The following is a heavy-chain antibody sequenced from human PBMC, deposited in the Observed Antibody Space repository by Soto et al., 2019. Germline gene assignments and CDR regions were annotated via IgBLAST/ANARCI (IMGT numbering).Heavy chain of an antibody. CDR2: ITPTTGEI. J-gene: IGHJ4*02. V-gene: IGHV1-2*02. Sequence: QVHLVQSGAEVKRPGDSVKVSCKASGYTFTDYHIHWVRQAPGQGLEWMGRITPTTGEIYYSSKFQGRVILTTDTSISTAYMELTTLTFDDAAVYYCARAPMLGPNGDFDYWGQGTLATVSS. CDR1: GYTFTDYH. D-gene: IGHD2-8*01. CDR3: ARAPMLGPNGDFDY.